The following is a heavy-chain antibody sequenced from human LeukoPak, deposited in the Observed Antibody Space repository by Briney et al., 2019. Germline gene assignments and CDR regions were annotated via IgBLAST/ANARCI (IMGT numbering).Heavy chain of an antibody. CDR3: ARVRISGWHPVVPLDY. CDR2: INHSGST. CDR1: GGSFSGYY. D-gene: IGHD6-19*01. Sequence: PSETLSLTCAVYGGSFSGYYWSWIRQPPGKGLEWIGEINHSGSTNYNPSLKSRVTISVDTSKNQFSLKLSSVTAADTAVYYCARVRISGWHPVVPLDYWGQGTLVTVSS. J-gene: IGHJ4*02. V-gene: IGHV4-34*01.